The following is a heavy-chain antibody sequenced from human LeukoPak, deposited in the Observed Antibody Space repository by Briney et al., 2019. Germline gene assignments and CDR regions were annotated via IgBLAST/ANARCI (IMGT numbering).Heavy chain of an antibody. J-gene: IGHJ6*03. CDR1: GYTFTSYG. Sequence: GASVKVSCKASGYTFTSYGISWVRQAPGQGLEWMGWISAYNGNTNYAQKLQGRVTMTTDTSTSTAYMELRSLRSDDTAVYYCARRGGRYCSSTSCFAMGVWGKGTTVTVSS. V-gene: IGHV1-18*01. D-gene: IGHD2-2*01. CDR3: ARRGGRYCSSTSCFAMGV. CDR2: ISAYNGNT.